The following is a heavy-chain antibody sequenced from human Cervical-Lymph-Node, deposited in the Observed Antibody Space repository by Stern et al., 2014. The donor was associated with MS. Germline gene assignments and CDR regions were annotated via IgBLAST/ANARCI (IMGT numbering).Heavy chain of an antibody. J-gene: IGHJ4*02. D-gene: IGHD5-24*01. CDR2: ITTYNGKA. Sequence: VQLEESGAEVKKPGASVKVSCKASGYTFTSYGISWVRQAPGQGLEWIGWITTYNGKANYAQKFQGRATMTIDTSTSTAYMEMRSLRSDDTAVYYCARVGRNYLSHDHWGRGTLVTVSS. V-gene: IGHV1-18*01. CDR3: ARVGRNYLSHDH. CDR1: GYTFTSYG.